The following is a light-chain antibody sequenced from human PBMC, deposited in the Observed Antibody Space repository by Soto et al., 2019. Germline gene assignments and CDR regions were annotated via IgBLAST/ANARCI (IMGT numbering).Light chain of an antibody. V-gene: IGLV2-14*01. CDR3: SSYTSSTTVV. CDR1: SSDVGGYNY. CDR2: EVS. Sequence: QSALTQPASVSGSPGQSITISCTGTSSDVGGYNYVSWYQQHPGKAPKLMIYEVSNRPSGVSNRFSGSKSGNTASLNISGLQAKDEADYYCSSYTSSTTVVFGGGTKVTVL. J-gene: IGLJ2*01.